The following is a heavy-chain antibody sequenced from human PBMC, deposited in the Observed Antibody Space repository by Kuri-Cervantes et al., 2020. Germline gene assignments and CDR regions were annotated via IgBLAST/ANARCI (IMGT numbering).Heavy chain of an antibody. D-gene: IGHD1-14*01. CDR3: AKTGRTADAFDI. CDR1: GFTFSNYG. Sequence: GGSLRLSCAASGFTFSNYGMHWVRQAPGKGLEWVAVIWYGGSNKNYADSVKGRFTISRDNSKNTLYLQMNSLRAEDTAVYYCAKTGRTADAFDIWGQGTMVTVSS. V-gene: IGHV3-33*06. J-gene: IGHJ3*02. CDR2: IWYGGSNK.